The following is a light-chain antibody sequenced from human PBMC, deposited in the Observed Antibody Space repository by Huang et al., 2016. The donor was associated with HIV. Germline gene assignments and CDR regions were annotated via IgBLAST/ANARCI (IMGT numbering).Light chain of an antibody. CDR3: QQSYSTPLT. V-gene: IGKV1-39*01. CDR1: QSISSY. Sequence: DIQMTQSPSSLSASVGDRVTNTCRASQSISSYLNWYQQKPGKAPKLLNYAASSLQSGVPSRYSRSDSGTDFTLTVSNLQPEDFAAYYCQQSYSTPLTFGRGTKVEIK. CDR2: AAS. J-gene: IGKJ4*01.